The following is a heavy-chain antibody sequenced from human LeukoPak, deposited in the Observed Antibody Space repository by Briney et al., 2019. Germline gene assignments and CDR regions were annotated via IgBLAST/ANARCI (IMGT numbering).Heavy chain of an antibody. J-gene: IGHJ6*03. D-gene: IGHD3-10*01. V-gene: IGHV4-34*01. Sequence: SETLSLTCAVYGGSFSGYYWSWIRQPPGKGLKWIGEINHSGSTNYNPSLKSRVTISVDTSKNQFSLKLSSVTAADTAVYYCTRSMVRGVIKSQFYYYYYMDVWGKGTTVTVSS. CDR1: GGSFSGYY. CDR3: TRSMVRGVIKSQFYYYYYMDV. CDR2: INHSGST.